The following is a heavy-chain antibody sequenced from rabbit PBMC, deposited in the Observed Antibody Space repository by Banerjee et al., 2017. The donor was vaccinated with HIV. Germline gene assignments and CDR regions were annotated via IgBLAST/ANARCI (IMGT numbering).Heavy chain of an antibody. CDR3: AGSLVDNANL. J-gene: IGHJ4*01. CDR1: GFSFSNKYV. D-gene: IGHD1-1*01. V-gene: IGHV1S45*01. CDR2: INTSSGNT. Sequence: QEQLEESGGDLVKPEGSLTLTCTASGFSFSNKYVMCWVRQAPGKGLEWIACINTSSGNTVYATWAKGRFTISKTSWTTVTLQMTSLTVADTATYLCAGSLVDNANLWGPGTLVTVS.